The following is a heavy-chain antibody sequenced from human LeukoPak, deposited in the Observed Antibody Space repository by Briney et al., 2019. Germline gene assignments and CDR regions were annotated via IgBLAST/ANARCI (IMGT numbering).Heavy chain of an antibody. V-gene: IGHV3-21*01. CDR2: ISSSSSYI. CDR3: ARMDSSGYFDY. Sequence: GRSLRLSCAASGFTFSSYEMNWVRQAPGKGLEWVSSISSSSSYIYYADSVKGRFTISRDNAKNSLYLQMNSLRAEDTAVYYCARMDSSGYFDYWGQGTLVTVSS. CDR1: GFTFSSYE. J-gene: IGHJ4*02. D-gene: IGHD3-22*01.